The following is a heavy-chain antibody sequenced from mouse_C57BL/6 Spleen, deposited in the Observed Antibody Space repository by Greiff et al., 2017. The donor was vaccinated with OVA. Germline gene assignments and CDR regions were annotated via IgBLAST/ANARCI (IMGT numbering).Heavy chain of an antibody. D-gene: IGHD2-3*01. J-gene: IGHJ3*01. CDR3: ASYDGYYEFAY. CDR2: IYPGDGDT. V-gene: IGHV1-82*01. Sequence: QVQLKQSGPELVKPGASVKISCKASGYAFSSSWMNWVKQRPGKGLEWIGRIYPGDGDTNYNGKFKGKATLTADKSSSTAYMQLSSLTSEDSAVYFCASYDGYYEFAYWGQGTLVTVSA. CDR1: GYAFSSSW.